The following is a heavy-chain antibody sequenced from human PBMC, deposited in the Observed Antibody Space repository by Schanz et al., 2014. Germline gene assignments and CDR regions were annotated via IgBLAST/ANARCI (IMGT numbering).Heavy chain of an antibody. Sequence: EVQLVESGGGLVQPGGSLRLSCAASGYTFSSNAMSWVRQAPGKGLEWVSYIRSDNNYIYYADSVKGRFTISRDNAKNSLYLEMTSLRGEDTAVYYCARENLNWEAFDIWGQGTVVTVSS. CDR2: IRSDNNYI. CDR3: ARENLNWEAFDI. D-gene: IGHD7-27*01. CDR1: GYTFSSNA. V-gene: IGHV3-21*04. J-gene: IGHJ3*02.